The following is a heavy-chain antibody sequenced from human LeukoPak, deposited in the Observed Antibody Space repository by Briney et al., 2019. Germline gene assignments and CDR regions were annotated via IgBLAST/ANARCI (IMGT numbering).Heavy chain of an antibody. Sequence: PGGSLRLSCTASGFTFGDYAMDWVRQAPGKGLEWVSYLSSSSSVIYHADSVKGRFTISRDNAKNSLYLQMNSLRTEDTAVYYCVRDGSSWGNFDYWGQGTLVSVSS. CDR3: VRDGSSWGNFDY. V-gene: IGHV3-48*01. D-gene: IGHD7-27*01. J-gene: IGHJ4*02. CDR1: GFTFGDYA. CDR2: LSSSSSVI.